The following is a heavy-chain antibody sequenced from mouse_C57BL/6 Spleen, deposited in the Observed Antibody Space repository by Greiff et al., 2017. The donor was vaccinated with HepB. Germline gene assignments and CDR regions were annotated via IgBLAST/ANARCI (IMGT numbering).Heavy chain of an antibody. CDR2: ISDGGSYT. Sequence: EVHLVESGGGLVKPGGSLKLSCAASGFTFSSYAMSWVRQTPEKRLEWVATISDGGSYTYYPDNVKGRFTISRDNAKNNLYLQMSHLKSEDTAMYYCARDWDYYGSSYEFAYWGQGTLVTVSA. D-gene: IGHD1-1*01. V-gene: IGHV5-4*01. CDR1: GFTFSSYA. CDR3: ARDWDYYGSSYEFAY. J-gene: IGHJ3*01.